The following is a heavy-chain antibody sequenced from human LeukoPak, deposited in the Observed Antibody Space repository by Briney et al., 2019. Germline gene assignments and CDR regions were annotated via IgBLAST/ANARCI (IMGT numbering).Heavy chain of an antibody. CDR1: GFTFSSYA. CDR2: IHYGGSNN. J-gene: IGHJ4*02. V-gene: IGHV3-30*02. CDR3: AKDHGSSDWYYFDY. Sequence: GGSLRLSCAASGFTFSSYAMHWVRQAPGKGLEWVAFIHYGGSNNYYADSVKGRFTISRDNSKNTLYLQMNTLRADDTAVYYCAKDHGSSDWYYFDYWGQGTLVTVSS. D-gene: IGHD6-13*01.